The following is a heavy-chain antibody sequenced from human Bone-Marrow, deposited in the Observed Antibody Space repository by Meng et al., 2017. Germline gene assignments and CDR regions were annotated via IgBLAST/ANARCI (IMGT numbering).Heavy chain of an antibody. Sequence: QITLKASGPTLVTPTPTPTLTCPFSGFSLSTSAVGVGWSRPPPGEAMEWFALIYWDDDKRYSPSLKNRLTITKDTSKNQVVLTMANMDPVDTATYYCVHRPYSNGYFDYWGQGTLVTVSS. V-gene: IGHV2-5*02. CDR2: IYWDDDK. J-gene: IGHJ4*02. D-gene: IGHD4-11*01. CDR1: GFSLSTSAVG. CDR3: VHRPYSNGYFDY.